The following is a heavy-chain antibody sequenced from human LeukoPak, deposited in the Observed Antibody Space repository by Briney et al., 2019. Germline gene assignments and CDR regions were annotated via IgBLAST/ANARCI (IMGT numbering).Heavy chain of an antibody. V-gene: IGHV4-59*01. D-gene: IGHD6-13*01. CDR1: GGSISSYY. J-gene: IGHJ4*02. CDR3: ARGHSSTWYSFDF. CDR2: IYYSGST. Sequence: SETLSLTCTVSGGSISSYYRSWIRQPPGRGLEWIGYIYYSGSTNYNPSLKSRVTISVDTSKNQFSLNLSSVTAADTAVYYCARGHSSTWYSFDFWGQGTLVTVSS.